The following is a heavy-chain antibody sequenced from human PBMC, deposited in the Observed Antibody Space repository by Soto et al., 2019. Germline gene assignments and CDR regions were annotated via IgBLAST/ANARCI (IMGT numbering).Heavy chain of an antibody. CDR1: GFTFSSYV. J-gene: IGHJ4*02. CDR2: ISRDGRST. D-gene: IGHD3-22*01. Sequence: GGSLRLSCSASGFTFSSYVMHWVRQTPGKALEYVSAISRDGRSTFYADSVKGRFTISRDNSKNTLYLRMNSLRSDDTAVYYCVKEANPFINTLVVLIFDYWGQGTQVTVSS. CDR3: VKEANPFINTLVVLIFDY. V-gene: IGHV3-64D*08.